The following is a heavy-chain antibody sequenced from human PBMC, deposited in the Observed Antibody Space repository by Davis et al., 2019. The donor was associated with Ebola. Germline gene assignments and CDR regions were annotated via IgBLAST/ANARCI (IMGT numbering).Heavy chain of an antibody. D-gene: IGHD3-3*01. Sequence: MPSETLSLTCAVYGGSFSGYYWSWIRQPPGKGLEWIGEINHSGSTNYNPSLKSRVTISVDTSKNQFSLKLSSATAADTAVYYCARRRITIFGVVIGTGIRGGMDVWGQGTTVTVSS. J-gene: IGHJ6*02. CDR2: INHSGST. V-gene: IGHV4-34*01. CDR3: ARRRITIFGVVIGTGIRGGMDV. CDR1: GGSFSGYY.